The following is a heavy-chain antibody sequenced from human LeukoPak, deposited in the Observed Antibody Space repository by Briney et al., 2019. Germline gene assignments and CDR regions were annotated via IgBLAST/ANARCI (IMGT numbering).Heavy chain of an antibody. V-gene: IGHV3-66*01. D-gene: IGHD1-26*01. Sequence: GSLRLSCAASGFTVSSDYMSWVRQAPGKGLEWVSIIYSGGDAYYSDSVKDRFTISRDKSKNTLYLQMNSLRAEDTAVYYCASTIVGATQLDYWGQGTLVTVSS. CDR2: IYSGGDA. CDR3: ASTIVGATQLDY. J-gene: IGHJ4*02. CDR1: GFTVSSDY.